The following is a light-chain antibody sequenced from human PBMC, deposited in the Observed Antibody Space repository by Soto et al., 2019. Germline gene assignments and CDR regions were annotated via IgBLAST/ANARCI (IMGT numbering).Light chain of an antibody. J-gene: IGLJ3*02. V-gene: IGLV2-14*01. Sequence: QSALTQPASVSGSPGQSITISCTGTSSDVGGYNYVSWYQQHPGKAPKLMIYDVSNRPSGVSNRFSGSKSGNTASLTISGLQAEDEADYYCSSYTSTWKFGGGTKLTVL. CDR1: SSDVGGYNY. CDR2: DVS. CDR3: SSYTSTWK.